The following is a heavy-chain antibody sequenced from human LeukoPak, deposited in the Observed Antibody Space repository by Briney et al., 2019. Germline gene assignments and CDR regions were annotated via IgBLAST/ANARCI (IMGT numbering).Heavy chain of an antibody. CDR3: AKSYSSSSNPYYFDY. J-gene: IGHJ4*02. V-gene: IGHV3-23*01. D-gene: IGHD6-6*01. CDR2: ISGSGGST. CDR1: GFTFSSYG. Sequence: GGSLRLSCAASGFTFSSYGMSWVRQAPGKGLEWVSAISGSGGSTYYADSVKGRFTISRDNSKNTLYLQMNSLRAEDTAVYYCAKSYSSSSNPYYFDYWGQGTLVTVSS.